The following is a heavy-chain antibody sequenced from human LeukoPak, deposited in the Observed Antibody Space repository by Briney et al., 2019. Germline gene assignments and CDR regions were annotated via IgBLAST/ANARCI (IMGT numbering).Heavy chain of an antibody. D-gene: IGHD2-15*01. V-gene: IGHV3-23*01. CDR2: ICAGGANT. J-gene: IGHJ4*02. CDR1: GFTFSSYA. Sequence: GGSLRLSCAASGFTFSSYAMSWVRQAPGKGLEWVSGICAGGANTYYADSVKGRFTISRDNSKNTLYLQMNSLRAEDTAVYYCAKSSAGSCFSSSAYWGQGTLVTVSS. CDR3: AKSSAGSCFSSSAY.